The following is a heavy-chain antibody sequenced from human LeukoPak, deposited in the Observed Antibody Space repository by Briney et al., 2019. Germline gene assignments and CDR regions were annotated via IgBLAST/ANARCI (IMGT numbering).Heavy chain of an antibody. D-gene: IGHD3-10*01. V-gene: IGHV4-30-4*08. CDR2: IYYSGST. Sequence: SQTLSLTCTVSGGSISSGDYYWGWIRQPPGKGLEWIGYIYYSGSTYYNPSLKSRVTISVDTSKNQFSLKLTSVTAADTAVYYCARVGPRGDFDYWGQGTLVTVSS. CDR3: ARVGPRGDFDY. CDR1: GGSISSGDYY. J-gene: IGHJ4*02.